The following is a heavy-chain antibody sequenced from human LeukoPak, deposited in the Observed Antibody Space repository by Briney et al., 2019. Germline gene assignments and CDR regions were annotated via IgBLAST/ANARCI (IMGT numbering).Heavy chain of an antibody. CDR3: ARLSGSYWPAGY. D-gene: IGHD1-26*01. Sequence: SGTLSLTCTVSGGSISSYYWSWIWQPPGKGLEWVGYIYYSGSTNYNPCLKSRVTISVHTPKTQFSLKLSSVTAADTAVYYCARLSGSYWPAGYWGQGTLVTVSS. J-gene: IGHJ4*02. V-gene: IGHV4-59*08. CDR2: IYYSGST. CDR1: GGSISSYY.